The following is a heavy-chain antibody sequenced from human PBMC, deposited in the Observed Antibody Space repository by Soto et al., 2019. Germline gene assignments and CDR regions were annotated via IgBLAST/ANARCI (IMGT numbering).Heavy chain of an antibody. CDR3: ARPSSGWSTDAFDI. CDR1: GGTFSSYA. J-gene: IGHJ3*02. CDR2: IIPIFGTA. Sequence: SVKVSCKASGGTFSSYAISWVRQAPGQGLEWMGGIIPIFGTANYAQKFQGRVTITADESTSTAYMELSSLRSEDTAVYYCARPSSGWSTDAFDIWGQGTMVTVSS. D-gene: IGHD6-19*01. V-gene: IGHV1-69*13.